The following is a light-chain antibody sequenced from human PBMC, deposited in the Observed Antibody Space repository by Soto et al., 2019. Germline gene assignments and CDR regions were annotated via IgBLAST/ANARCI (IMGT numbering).Light chain of an antibody. CDR3: SSYTSSSTLYV. J-gene: IGLJ1*01. CDR1: SSDVGGYNY. V-gene: IGLV2-14*01. Sequence: QSMLTQPASVSGSPGQSITISCTGTSSDVGGYNYVSWYQQHPGKAPKLMIYEVSNRPSGVSNRFSGSKSGNTASLTISGLQAEDEADYYCSSYTSSSTLYVFGTGTKVTVL. CDR2: EVS.